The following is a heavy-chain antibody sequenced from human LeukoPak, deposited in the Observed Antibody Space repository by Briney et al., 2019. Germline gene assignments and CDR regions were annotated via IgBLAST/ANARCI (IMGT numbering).Heavy chain of an antibody. CDR3: ASTDYGDYLYYFDY. Sequence: ASVKVSCKASGGTFNMYAISWVRQAPGQGLEWMGGIIPIFGTANYAQKFQGRVTITADESTSTAYLELRSLRSEDTAVYYCASTDYGDYLYYFDYWGQGTLVTVSS. CDR1: GGTFNMYA. CDR2: IIPIFGTA. V-gene: IGHV1-69*13. D-gene: IGHD4-17*01. J-gene: IGHJ4*02.